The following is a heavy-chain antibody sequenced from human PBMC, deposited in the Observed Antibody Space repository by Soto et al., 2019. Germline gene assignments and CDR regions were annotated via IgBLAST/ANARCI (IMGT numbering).Heavy chain of an antibody. Sequence: KASETLSLTCAVYGGSFSGYYWSWIRQPPGKGLEWIGEINHSGSTNYNPSLKSRVTISVDTSKNQFSLKLSSVTAADTAVYYCARVAAATYYYYGMDVWGQGTTVTVSS. CDR3: ARVAAATYYYYGMDV. V-gene: IGHV4-34*01. CDR1: GGSFSGYY. CDR2: INHSGST. J-gene: IGHJ6*02. D-gene: IGHD6-13*01.